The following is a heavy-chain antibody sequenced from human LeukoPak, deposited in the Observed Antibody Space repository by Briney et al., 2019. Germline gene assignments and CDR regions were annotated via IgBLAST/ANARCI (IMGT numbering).Heavy chain of an antibody. D-gene: IGHD2-21*02. J-gene: IGHJ3*02. CDR2: IIPIFGTA. V-gene: IGHV1-69*05. CDR3: ARDPRAYCGGDCYPDAFDI. Sequence: SVKVSCKASGGTFSSYAISWVRQAPGQGLEWMGGIIPIFGTANYVQKFQGRVTITTDESTSTAYMELSSLRSEDTAVYYCARDPRAYCGGDCYPDAFDIWGQGTMVTVSS. CDR1: GGTFSSYA.